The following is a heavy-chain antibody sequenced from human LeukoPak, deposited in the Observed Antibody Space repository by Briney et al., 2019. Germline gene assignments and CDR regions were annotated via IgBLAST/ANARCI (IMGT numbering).Heavy chain of an antibody. CDR3: ARDMARGSKGTFDI. Sequence: GGSLRLSCAASGFTFSSYAMSWVRQAPGKGLEWVSAISGSGGSTYYADSVEGRFTISRDNAKNSLYLQMNSLRAEDTAVYYCARDMARGSKGTFDIWGQGTMVTVSS. D-gene: IGHD1-26*01. J-gene: IGHJ3*02. CDR2: ISGSGGST. CDR1: GFTFSSYA. V-gene: IGHV3-23*01.